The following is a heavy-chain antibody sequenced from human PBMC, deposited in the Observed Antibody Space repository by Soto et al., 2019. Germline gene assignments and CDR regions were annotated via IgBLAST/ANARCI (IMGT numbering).Heavy chain of an antibody. J-gene: IGHJ3*02. CDR1: GGSISSYY. V-gene: IGHV4-59*01. Sequence: SETLSLTCTVSGGSISSYYWSWIRQPPGKGLEWIGYIYYSGSTNYNPSLKSRVTISVDTSKNQFSLKLSSVTAADTAVYYCARDYITRHGIWGQGTMVTVSS. CDR2: IYYSGST. D-gene: IGHD3-10*01. CDR3: ARDYITRHGI.